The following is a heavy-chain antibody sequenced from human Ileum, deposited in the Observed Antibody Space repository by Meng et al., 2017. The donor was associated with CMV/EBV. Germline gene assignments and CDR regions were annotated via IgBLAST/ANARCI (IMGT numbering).Heavy chain of an antibody. D-gene: IGHD1-26*01. CDR3: ARDLVGATAPYN. Sequence: SCAASGFAFSTYARNGVRQAPGKGLEWVSSISFASDYIYYADSVRGRFTVSRDNSKNLLYLQMNNLGADDTATYYCARDLVGATAPYNWGQGTLVTVSS. CDR1: GFAFSTYA. J-gene: IGHJ4*02. CDR2: ISFASDYI. V-gene: IGHV3-21*01.